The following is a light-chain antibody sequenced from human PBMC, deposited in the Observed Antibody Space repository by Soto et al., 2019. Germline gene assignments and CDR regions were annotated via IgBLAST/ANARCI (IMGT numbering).Light chain of an antibody. J-gene: IGLJ1*01. CDR1: GYNIGAPYD. CDR3: QSFVYSLSVDV. V-gene: IGLV1-40*01. Sequence: QSEIKRPPSLSGGPGQRGTNSCTGSGYNIGAPYDVHWYQHLPGTAPKLLIYGSTNRPSGVPGRFSGSKSGTSASLAITGLQDDEYSDYYCQSFVYSLSVDV. CDR2: GST.